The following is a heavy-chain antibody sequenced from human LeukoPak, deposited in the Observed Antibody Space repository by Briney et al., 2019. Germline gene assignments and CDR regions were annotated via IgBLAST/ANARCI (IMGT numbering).Heavy chain of an antibody. CDR3: ARHEGGGWYIDY. CDR2: FVPSVDVV. CDR1: AGTFPNYD. J-gene: IGHJ4*02. V-gene: IGHV1-69*04. Sequence: ASVKVSCKASAGTFPNYDISWVRQAPGQGLEWMGRFVPSVDVVNYAQKFQGRVTITADISTTTVYMELSSLRSEDTAVYYCARHEGGGWYIDYWGQGTLVTVSS. D-gene: IGHD6-19*01.